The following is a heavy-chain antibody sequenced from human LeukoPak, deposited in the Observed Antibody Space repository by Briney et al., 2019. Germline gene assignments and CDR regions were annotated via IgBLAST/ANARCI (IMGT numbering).Heavy chain of an antibody. CDR2: ISWNSGSI. CDR1: GFTFDDYA. D-gene: IGHD6-19*01. V-gene: IGHV3-9*01. Sequence: GGSLRLSCAASGFTFDDYAMHWVRQAPGKGLEWVSGISWNSGSIGYADSVQGRFTISRDNSKNTLYLQMNSLRAEDTAVYYCAKRSAESSGYFDYWGQGTLVTVSS. J-gene: IGHJ4*02. CDR3: AKRSAESSGYFDY.